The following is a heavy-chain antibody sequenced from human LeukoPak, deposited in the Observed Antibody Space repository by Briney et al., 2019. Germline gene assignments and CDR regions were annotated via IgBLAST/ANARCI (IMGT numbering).Heavy chain of an antibody. CDR1: GFIFSSSG. D-gene: IGHD2-21*02. V-gene: IGHV3-30*18. CDR2: ISYDGSEK. Sequence: GGSLRLSCAVSGFIFSSSGIHWVRQAPGKGLVWVAAISYDGSEKYYAESVKGRFTISRDNSKTTVYLQMNSLKIEDTAVYYCAKDLLGVTAPKAYFDFWGQGTLVTVSS. CDR3: AKDLLGVTAPKAYFDF. J-gene: IGHJ4*02.